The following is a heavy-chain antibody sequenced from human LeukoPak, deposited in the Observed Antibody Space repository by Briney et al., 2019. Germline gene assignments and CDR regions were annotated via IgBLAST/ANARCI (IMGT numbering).Heavy chain of an antibody. CDR3: AREQSGTRGWYTVDY. V-gene: IGHV3-23*01. CDR2: IRPDGDRT. Sequence: PGGSLRLSCAASGFTFSTYAITWVRQGPGKRLEWVSAIRPDGDRTYYANSGRGRFTISRDNSKDTVYLQINGLRVEDTAVYYCAREQSGTRGWYTVDYWGQGTLVTVSS. D-gene: IGHD6-19*01. CDR1: GFTFSTYA. J-gene: IGHJ4*02.